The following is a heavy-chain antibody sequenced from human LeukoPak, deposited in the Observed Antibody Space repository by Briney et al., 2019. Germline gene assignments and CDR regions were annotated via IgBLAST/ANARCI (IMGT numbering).Heavy chain of an antibody. CDR2: ISSSSSYI. Sequence: PGGSLRLSCAASGFTFSSYSMNWVRQAPGKGLEWVSSISSSSSYIYYADSVRGRFTISRDNSENTLYLQLNSLRAEDTAVYFCVKGFVHPTYYFDYWGQGTLVTVSS. D-gene: IGHD3-10*01. J-gene: IGHJ4*02. V-gene: IGHV3-21*04. CDR3: VKGFVHPTYYFDY. CDR1: GFTFSSYS.